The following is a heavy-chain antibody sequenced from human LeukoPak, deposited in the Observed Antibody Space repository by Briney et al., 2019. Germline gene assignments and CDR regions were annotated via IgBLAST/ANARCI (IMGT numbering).Heavy chain of an antibody. Sequence: SETLSLTCTVSGGSISSYYWSWIRQPAGKGLEWIGRIYTSGSTNYNPSLKSRVTMSVDTSKNQFSLKLSSVTAADTAVYYCARDLSYSSSPGYFDYWGQGTLVTVSP. CDR3: ARDLSYSSSPGYFDY. V-gene: IGHV4-4*07. D-gene: IGHD6-6*01. J-gene: IGHJ4*02. CDR1: GGSISSYY. CDR2: IYTSGST.